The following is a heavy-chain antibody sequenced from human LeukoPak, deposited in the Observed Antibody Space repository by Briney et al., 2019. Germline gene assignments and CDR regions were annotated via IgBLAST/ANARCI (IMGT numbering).Heavy chain of an antibody. V-gene: IGHV3-33*01. CDR3: AREYSGSYYVAAFDV. D-gene: IGHD1-26*01. J-gene: IGHJ3*01. Sequence: PEGSLRLSCAASGFTFNNYGMHWVRQAPGKGLEWVAVIRSDGNNKYYVDSVKGRFTVSRDKSKNTLYLQMNSLRAEDTAVYYCAREYSGSYYVAAFDVWGQGTLVTVSS. CDR2: IRSDGNNK. CDR1: GFTFNNYG.